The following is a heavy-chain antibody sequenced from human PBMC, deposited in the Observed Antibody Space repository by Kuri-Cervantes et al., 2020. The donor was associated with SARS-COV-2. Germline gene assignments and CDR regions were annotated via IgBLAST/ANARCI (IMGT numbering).Heavy chain of an antibody. D-gene: IGHD1-1*01. CDR1: GDSISSDSYY. V-gene: IGHV4-61*02. Sequence: LRLSCTVSGDSISSDSYYWTWIRQPAGKGLEWIGRIYTSGSTNYNPSLKSRVTISVDTSKNQFSLKLSSVTAADTAVYYCARGGSRPNDYYYYGMDVWGQGTTVTVSS. J-gene: IGHJ6*02. CDR2: IYTSGST. CDR3: ARGGSRPNDYYYYGMDV.